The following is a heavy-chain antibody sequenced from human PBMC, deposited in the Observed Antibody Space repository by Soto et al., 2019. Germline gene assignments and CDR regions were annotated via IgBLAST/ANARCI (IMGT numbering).Heavy chain of an antibody. D-gene: IGHD3-3*01. CDR3: ARDLDSTYYDFWSGSRYGMDV. CDR1: GFTFSDYY. Sequence: GGSLRLSCAASGFTFSDYYMSWIRHAPGKGLEWVSYISSSGSTIYYADSVKGRFTISRDNAKNSLYLQMNSLRAEDTAVYYCARDLDSTYYDFWSGSRYGMDVWGQGTTVTVSS. J-gene: IGHJ6*02. CDR2: ISSSGSTI. V-gene: IGHV3-11*01.